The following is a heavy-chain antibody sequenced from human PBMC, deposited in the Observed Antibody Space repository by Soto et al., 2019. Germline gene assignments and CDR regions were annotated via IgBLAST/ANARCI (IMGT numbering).Heavy chain of an antibody. CDR1: GFSLIPYW. D-gene: IGHD3-22*01. V-gene: IGHV3-7*01. CDR3: ARDPPLSMIVVVGVDDF. CDR2: IKQDGSER. Sequence: EVLLVESGGGLVQPGGSLRLSCAASGFSLIPYWMSWVRQAPGKGLEWVANIKQDGSERNYVNSVKGRFTISRDNDKGLVYLQMNSLRAEDTAVYYCARDPPLSMIVVVGVDDFWGQGTLVTVSS. J-gene: IGHJ4*02.